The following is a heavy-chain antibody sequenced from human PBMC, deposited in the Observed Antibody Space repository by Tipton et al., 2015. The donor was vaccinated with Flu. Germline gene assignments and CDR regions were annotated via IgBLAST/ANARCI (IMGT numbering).Heavy chain of an antibody. Sequence: SLTCTVSGDSISTTIYYWGWVRQPPGKGLEWIGSIYYSGTTYYNPSLKSRATVSVDPPKNQFSLSLTSLTAADTAVYYCARDLWNDRRVYYYYGVDVWGRGTTVTVSS. CDR3: ARDLWNDRRVYYYYGVDV. CDR2: IYYSGTT. V-gene: IGHV4-39*07. J-gene: IGHJ6*02. D-gene: IGHD1-1*01. CDR1: GDSISTTIYY.